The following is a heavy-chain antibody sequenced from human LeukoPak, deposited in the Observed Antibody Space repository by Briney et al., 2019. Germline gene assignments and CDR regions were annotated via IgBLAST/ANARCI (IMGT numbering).Heavy chain of an antibody. CDR1: GFTVSSNY. CDR3: AKGGKWDVTPFDY. CDR2: ISGGGGST. J-gene: IGHJ4*02. D-gene: IGHD1-26*01. Sequence: GGSLRLSCTASGFTVSSNYMTWVRQAPGKGLEWVSTISGGGGSTYSADSVKGRFTTSRHNSKNTLYLQVNSLRAEDTAVYYCAKGGKWDVTPFDYWGQGTLVTVSS. V-gene: IGHV3-23*01.